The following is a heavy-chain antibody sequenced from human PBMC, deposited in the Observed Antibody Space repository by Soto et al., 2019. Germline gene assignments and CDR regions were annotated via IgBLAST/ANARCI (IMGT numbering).Heavy chain of an antibody. V-gene: IGHV4-59*01. D-gene: IGHD2-15*01. Sequence: SETLSLSCAVSSAPISINSWSWSGQAPGKGLEWIGYISYSGTTTSNTALKSRDSMSVATSKDQFSLKLNSVTAADTSVYYCASDPGGRYDHWGPRSLVTVSS. J-gene: IGHJ5*02. CDR1: SAPISINS. CDR3: ASDPGGRYDH. CDR2: ISYSGTT.